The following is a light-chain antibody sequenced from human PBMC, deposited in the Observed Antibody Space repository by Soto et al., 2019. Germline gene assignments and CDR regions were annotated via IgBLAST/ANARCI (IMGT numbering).Light chain of an antibody. V-gene: IGKV1-5*03. Sequence: DIQMTQSPSTLSASVGDRVTITCRASQSINNWLAWYQQKPGKAPKLLIYRASSLENGVPSRFSGRGSGTEFIFTITSLPPDDFANYYCQQYSSASTFGQGTKVEI. J-gene: IGKJ1*01. CDR2: RAS. CDR3: QQYSSAST. CDR1: QSINNW.